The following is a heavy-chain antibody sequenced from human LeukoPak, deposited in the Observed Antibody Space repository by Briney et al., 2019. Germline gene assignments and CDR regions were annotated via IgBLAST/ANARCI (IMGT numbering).Heavy chain of an antibody. CDR3: ARIREEQLVLNVDY. CDR1: GGSFSGYY. Sequence: SETLSLTCAVYGGSFSGYYWSWIRQPPGKGLEWIGEINHSGGTNYNPSLKSRVTISVDTSKNQFSLKLSSVTAADTAVYYCARIREEQLVLNVDYWGQGTLVTVSS. J-gene: IGHJ4*02. V-gene: IGHV4-34*01. D-gene: IGHD6-13*01. CDR2: INHSGGT.